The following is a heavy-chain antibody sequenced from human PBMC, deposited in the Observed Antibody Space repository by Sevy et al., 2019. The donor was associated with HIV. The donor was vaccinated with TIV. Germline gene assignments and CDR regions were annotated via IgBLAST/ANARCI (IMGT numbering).Heavy chain of an antibody. CDR3: VRADPDQHFDS. CDR2: VDPSAGNT. V-gene: IGHV1-46*01. CDR1: GDTFTNNY. Sequence: ASVKVSCKASGDTFTNNYIHWVRQAPGQGLEWTGMVDPSAGNTTYAQKFQGRVTMTRDTSTSILYMDLSSLRSEDTAVYYCVRADPDQHFDSWGQGTLVTVSS. J-gene: IGHJ4*02.